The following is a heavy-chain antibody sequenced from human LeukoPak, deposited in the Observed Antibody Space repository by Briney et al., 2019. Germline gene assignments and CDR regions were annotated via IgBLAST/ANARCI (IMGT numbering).Heavy chain of an antibody. D-gene: IGHD2-2*03. CDR2: IIPIFGTA. CDR3: ARAASMDIVVVPAARGSGLYYYYGMDV. CDR1: GGTFSSYA. Sequence: ASVTVSCKASGGTFSSYAISWVRQAPGQGLEWMGGIIPIFGTANYAQKFQGRVTITADESTSTAYMELSSLRSEDTAVYYCARAASMDIVVVPAARGSGLYYYYGMDVWGQGTTVTVSS. J-gene: IGHJ6*02. V-gene: IGHV1-69*13.